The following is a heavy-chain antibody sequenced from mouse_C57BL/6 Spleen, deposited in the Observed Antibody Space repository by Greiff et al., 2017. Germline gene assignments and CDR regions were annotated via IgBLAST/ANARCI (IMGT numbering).Heavy chain of an antibody. V-gene: IGHV1-54*01. CDR1: GYAFTNYL. CDR2: INPGSGGT. J-gene: IGHJ2*01. CDR3: ANEEGY. Sequence: QVQLQQSGAELVRPGTSVKVSCKASGYAFTNYLIEWVKQRPGQGLEWIGVINPGSGGTNYNEKFKGKATLTADKSSSTAYMQLSSLTSEDSAVYFCANEEGYWGQGTTLTVSS.